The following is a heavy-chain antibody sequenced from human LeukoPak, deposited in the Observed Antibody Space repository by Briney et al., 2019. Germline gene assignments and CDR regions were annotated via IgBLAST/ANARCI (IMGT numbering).Heavy chain of an antibody. J-gene: IGHJ4*02. V-gene: IGHV1-2*02. CDR1: GYTFTAYY. CDR3: ARGPNYYDSSGFHYRD. Sequence: ASVKVSCKASGYTFTAYYMHWVRQAPGQGLEWMGWINPNSGDTKIAQKFQGRVTMTRDTSISTAYMELSSLRSDDTAVYYCARGPNYYDSSGFHYRDRGQGTLVTVSS. D-gene: IGHD3-22*01. CDR2: INPNSGDT.